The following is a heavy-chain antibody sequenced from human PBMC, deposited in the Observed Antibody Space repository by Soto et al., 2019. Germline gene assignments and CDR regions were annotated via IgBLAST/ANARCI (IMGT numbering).Heavy chain of an antibody. Sequence: QVQLVQSGAEVKKPGSSVKVSCKASGGTFSSYAISWVRQAPGQGLESMGGIIPIFGTANYAQKFQGRVTITADESTSTAYMELSSLRSEDTAVYYCARSRVTYYYDRSAFDIWGQGTMVTVSS. CDR3: ARSRVTYYYDRSAFDI. D-gene: IGHD3-22*01. CDR1: GGTFSSYA. J-gene: IGHJ3*02. V-gene: IGHV1-69*01. CDR2: IIPIFGTA.